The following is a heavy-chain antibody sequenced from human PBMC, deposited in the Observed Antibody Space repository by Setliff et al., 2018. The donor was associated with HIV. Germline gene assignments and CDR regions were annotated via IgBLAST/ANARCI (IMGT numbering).Heavy chain of an antibody. CDR1: GFTFGSHS. Sequence: GGSLRLSCAASGFTFGSHSMNWVRQAPGKGLEWISYISSSSSYTNYADSVKGRFTISRDNAKNSLYLQMNSLRPEDTAVYYCARDSPLSHFDYWGQGILVTVSS. CDR2: ISSSSSYT. V-gene: IGHV3-21*05. J-gene: IGHJ4*02. CDR3: ARDSPLSHFDY.